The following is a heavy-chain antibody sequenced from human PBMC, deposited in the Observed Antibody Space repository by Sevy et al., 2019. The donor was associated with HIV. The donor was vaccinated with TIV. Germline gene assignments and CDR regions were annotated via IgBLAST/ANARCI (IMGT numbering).Heavy chain of an antibody. CDR3: AKGDASYYGMDV. CDR2: ISGSGGST. V-gene: IGHV3-23*01. D-gene: IGHD1-26*01. Sequence: GGSLRLSCAASGFTFSDYYMSWIRQAPGKGLEWVSGISGSGGSTYYADSVKGRFTISRDKSKKALYLQMNSLRAEDTAVYYCAKGDASYYGMDVWGQGTTVTVSS. J-gene: IGHJ6*02. CDR1: GFTFSDYY.